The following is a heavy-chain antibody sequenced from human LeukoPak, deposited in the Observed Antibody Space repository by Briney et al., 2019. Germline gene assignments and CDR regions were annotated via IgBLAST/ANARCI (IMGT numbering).Heavy chain of an antibody. CDR1: GFTFSSYG. CDR3: AKASDYGGNSGASFDAFDI. V-gene: IGHV3-30*18. J-gene: IGHJ3*02. D-gene: IGHD4-23*01. CDR2: ISYDGSNK. Sequence: GGSPRLSCAASGFTFSSYGMHWVRQAPGKGLEWVAVISYDGSNKYYADSVKGRFTISRDNSKNTLYLQMNSLRAEDTAVYYCAKASDYGGNSGASFDAFDIWGQGTMVTVSS.